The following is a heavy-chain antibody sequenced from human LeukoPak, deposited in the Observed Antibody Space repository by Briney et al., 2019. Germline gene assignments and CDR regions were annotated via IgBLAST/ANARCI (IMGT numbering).Heavy chain of an antibody. J-gene: IGHJ4*02. Sequence: GGSLLLSCAASGITFRSYWMHWVRPAPGKGLEWVSRIIRDGSITNYEDSVKGRFTISRDNAKNTLYLQMSSLRSEDTAVYFCVRDGDDFNFDYWGQGSLVTVSS. V-gene: IGHV3-74*01. CDR1: GITFRSYW. CDR2: IIRDGSIT. D-gene: IGHD5-24*01. CDR3: VRDGDDFNFDY.